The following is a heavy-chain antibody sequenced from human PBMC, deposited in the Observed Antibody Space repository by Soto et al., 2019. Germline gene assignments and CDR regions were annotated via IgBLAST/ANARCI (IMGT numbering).Heavy chain of an antibody. CDR1: GYSFTRYG. CDR2: INAYNGNT. D-gene: IGHD3-16*01. Sequence: ASVKVSCKASGYSFTRYGIGWARQAPGQGLERMGWINAYNGNTNYAQNLQGRLTLTTDTSTTTAYMELRSLRSNDTAIYYCAMVDVYVTTSLQDFWGQGSTVTVSS. J-gene: IGHJ6*02. CDR3: AMVDVYVTTSLQDF. V-gene: IGHV1-18*01.